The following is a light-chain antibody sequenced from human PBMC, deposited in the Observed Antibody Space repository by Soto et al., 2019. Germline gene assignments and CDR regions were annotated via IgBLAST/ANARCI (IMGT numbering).Light chain of an antibody. J-gene: IGKJ5*01. V-gene: IGKV1-5*01. CDR1: QDIEKW. Sequence: DIQMTQSPSTLSASVGDTVTVTCRASQDIEKWLAWYQQKPGRAPKVLIYAASHLESGVPSRFSGSGSGTEFTLTISSLQPDDFATYYCQQYNSYLTFGGGTRLEIK. CDR2: AAS. CDR3: QQYNSYLT.